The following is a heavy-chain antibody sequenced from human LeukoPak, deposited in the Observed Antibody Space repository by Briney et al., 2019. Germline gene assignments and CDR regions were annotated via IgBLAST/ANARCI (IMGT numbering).Heavy chain of an antibody. D-gene: IGHD2-8*01. Sequence: PSETLSLTCTVSGGSISSSSYYWGWIRQPPGKGLEWIGSIYYSGSTYYNPSLKSRVTISVDTSKNQFSLKLSSVTAADTAVYYCARVRTWEIVLIVYAANWFDPWGQGTLVTVSS. CDR2: IYYSGST. J-gene: IGHJ5*02. CDR3: ARVRTWEIVLIVYAANWFDP. CDR1: GGSISSSSYY. V-gene: IGHV4-39*07.